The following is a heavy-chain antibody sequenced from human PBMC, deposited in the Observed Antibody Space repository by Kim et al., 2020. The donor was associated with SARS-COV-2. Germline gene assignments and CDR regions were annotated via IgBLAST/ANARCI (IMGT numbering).Heavy chain of an antibody. J-gene: IGHJ6*02. CDR3: ARLVRGVTPLYYYYGMDV. V-gene: IGHV4-34*01. D-gene: IGHD3-10*02. Sequence: KSRVTISVDTSKNQFSLKLSSVTAADTAVYYCARLVRGVTPLYYYYGMDVWGQGTTVTVSS.